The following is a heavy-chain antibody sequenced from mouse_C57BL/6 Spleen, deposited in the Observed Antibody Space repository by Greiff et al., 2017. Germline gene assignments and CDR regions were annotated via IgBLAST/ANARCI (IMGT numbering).Heavy chain of an antibody. V-gene: IGHV5-17*01. D-gene: IGHD3-3*01. CDR3: ARRRGDGYFDY. Sequence: DVMLVESGGGLVKPGGSLKLSCAASGFTFSDYGMHWVRQAPEKGLEWVAYISSGSSTIYYADTVKGRFTISRDNAKNTLFLQMTSLRSEDTAMYYCARRRGDGYFDYWGQGTTLTVSS. CDR1: GFTFSDYG. CDR2: ISSGSSTI. J-gene: IGHJ2*01.